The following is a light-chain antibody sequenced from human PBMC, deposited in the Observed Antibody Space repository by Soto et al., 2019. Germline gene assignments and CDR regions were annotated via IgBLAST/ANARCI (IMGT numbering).Light chain of an antibody. CDR1: NDDIGDYNY. CDR3: AARDDSLNGQVV. CDR2: DVT. J-gene: IGLJ2*01. Sequence: QSALTQPASVSGSPGQSITISCTGSNDDIGDYNYVSWYQQHPGKAPKLMIYDVTNRPSGVSDRFSGSKSGNTASLTISGLQAEDESDYYCAARDDSLNGQVVFGGGTKLTVL. V-gene: IGLV2-14*03.